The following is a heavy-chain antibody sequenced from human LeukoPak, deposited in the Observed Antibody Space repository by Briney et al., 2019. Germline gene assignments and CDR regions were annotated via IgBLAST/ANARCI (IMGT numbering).Heavy chain of an antibody. Sequence: GGSLRLSCAASEFTFTDFYMNWIRQAPGKGLVWVSRINSDGSSTSFADSVKGRFTISRDNSKNTLYLQMNSLRAEDTAVYYCAKDLSGSYYGDAFDIWGQGTMVTVSS. CDR2: INSDGSST. V-gene: IGHV3-74*01. CDR1: EFTFTDFY. CDR3: AKDLSGSYYGDAFDI. D-gene: IGHD1-26*01. J-gene: IGHJ3*02.